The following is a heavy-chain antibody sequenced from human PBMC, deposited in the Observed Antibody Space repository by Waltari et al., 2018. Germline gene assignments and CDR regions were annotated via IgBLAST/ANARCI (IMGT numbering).Heavy chain of an antibody. CDR3: ARKYCGDNYCFLDY. Sequence: QVQVVKSGSGLKKPGDSVRVSCKASGYIFPNYAMNWVRQAPGQGLEGMGWIYTDTGNPTYAHGFTGRFVFSLDTSVSTAYLQINSLKPEDTAVYYCARKYCGDNYCFLDYWGQGTLLNVSS. D-gene: IGHD2-21*01. CDR1: GYIFPNYA. J-gene: IGHJ4*02. V-gene: IGHV7-4-1*02. CDR2: IYTDTGNP.